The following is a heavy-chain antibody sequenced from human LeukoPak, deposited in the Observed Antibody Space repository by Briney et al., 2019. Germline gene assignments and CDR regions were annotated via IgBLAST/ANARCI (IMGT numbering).Heavy chain of an antibody. CDR2: SNPKRGGT. Sequence: GASVKVSCKASGYTFTGYYIPWGRHGPGQGLEWMGESNPKRGGTEYAQKFRGRVTMTRDTTVNTAYMDVNSLRSDDTAVYYCVVCVNFVFDSWGQGTLVTVSS. CDR1: GYTFTGYY. D-gene: IGHD4-23*01. V-gene: IGHV1-2*02. CDR3: VVCVNFVFDS. J-gene: IGHJ4*02.